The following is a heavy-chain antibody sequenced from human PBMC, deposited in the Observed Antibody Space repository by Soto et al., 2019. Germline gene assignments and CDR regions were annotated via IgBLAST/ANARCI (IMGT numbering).Heavy chain of an antibody. CDR3: AKDYIAAAGTHSFDY. Sequence: GGSLRLSCASSGFTFSSYGMHLVRQAPGKGLEWVAVIWDDGSNKYYADSVKGRFTISRDNSKNTLYLQMNSLRAEDTAVYYWAKDYIAAAGTHSFDYWGQGTLVTVSS. D-gene: IGHD6-13*01. CDR1: GFTFSSYG. CDR2: IWDDGSNK. V-gene: IGHV3-33*06. J-gene: IGHJ4*02.